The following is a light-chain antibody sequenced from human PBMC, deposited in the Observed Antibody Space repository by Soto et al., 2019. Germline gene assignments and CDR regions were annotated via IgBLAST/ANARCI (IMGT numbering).Light chain of an antibody. J-gene: IGKJ1*01. V-gene: IGKV3-20*01. CDR3: QEYGMSRT. Sequence: EILLTQSPGTLSLSPGERATLSCRASQSSRYLAWYQQKPGQAPRLLIYDASSRATGIPDRFSGSGSETDFTLTISRLEPEDFAVYFCQEYGMSRTFGQGPKVDI. CDR2: DAS. CDR1: QSSRY.